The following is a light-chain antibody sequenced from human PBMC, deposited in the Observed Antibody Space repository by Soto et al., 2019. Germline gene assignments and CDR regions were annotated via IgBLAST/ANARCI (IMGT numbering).Light chain of an antibody. J-gene: IGKJ1*01. Sequence: MNQSPSSLSASPGDRVTMTCRASQSISSWLAWYQQKPGKAPKLLIYDASSLESGVPSRFSGSGSGTEFTLTISSLQPDDFATYYCQQYNSYWTFGQGTNVDI. CDR1: QSISSW. CDR3: QQYNSYWT. CDR2: DAS. V-gene: IGKV1-5*01.